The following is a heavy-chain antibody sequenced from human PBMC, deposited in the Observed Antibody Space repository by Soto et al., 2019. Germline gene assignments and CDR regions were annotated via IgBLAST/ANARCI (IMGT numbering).Heavy chain of an antibody. D-gene: IGHD3-3*01. V-gene: IGHV4-38-2*01. CDR3: ARAGVVCIPIFGVVARYGMDV. Sequence: TLSLTCAVSGYSISSGYYWGWIRQPPGKGLEWIGSIYHSGNTKYNPSLKSRVTLSVETSKNQFSLKLSSVTATDTAVYYCARAGVVCIPIFGVVARYGMDVWGQGTTVTVSS. J-gene: IGHJ6*01. CDR2: IYHSGNT. CDR1: GYSISSGYY.